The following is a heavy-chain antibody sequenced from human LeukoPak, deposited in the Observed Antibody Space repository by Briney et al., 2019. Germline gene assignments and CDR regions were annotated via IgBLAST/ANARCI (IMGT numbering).Heavy chain of an antibody. CDR2: ISSSSSTI. D-gene: IGHD6-13*01. Sequence: GGSLRLSCAASGFTLSSYSMNWVRQAPGKGLEWVSYISSSSSTIYYADSVKGRFTISRDNAKNSLYLQMNSLRAEDTAVYYCARDPCIAASPYYYMDVWGKRTTVTVSS. CDR3: ARDPCIAASPYYYMDV. J-gene: IGHJ6*03. V-gene: IGHV3-48*01. CDR1: GFTLSSYS.